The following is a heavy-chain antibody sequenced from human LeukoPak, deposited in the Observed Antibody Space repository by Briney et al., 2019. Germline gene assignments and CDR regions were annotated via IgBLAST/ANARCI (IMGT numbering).Heavy chain of an antibody. V-gene: IGHV4-59*08. CDR1: GGSTSGYF. J-gene: IGHJ3*01. CDR3: ARHVTVTYDAFDL. CDR2: VYYKGDT. D-gene: IGHD4-11*01. Sequence: SETLSLTCSVSGGSTSGYFWTWIRQPPGKGPEWIGYVYYKGDTSYSPSLDSRVSISVDTSKKYFSLKLNSVTAADTAMYYCARHVTVTYDAFDLWGQGTMVTVSS.